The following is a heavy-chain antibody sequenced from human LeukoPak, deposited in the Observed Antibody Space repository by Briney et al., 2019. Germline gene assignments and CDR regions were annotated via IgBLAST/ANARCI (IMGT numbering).Heavy chain of an antibody. CDR1: GYSISSGYY. V-gene: IGHV4-38-2*01. CDR2: IYHSGST. J-gene: IGHJ3*02. Sequence: SETLSLTCAVSGYSISSGYYWGWIRQPPGKGLEWMGSIYHSGSTYYNPSLKSRGTISVDTSKNQFSLKLSSVTAADTAVYYCARPKYIVGARWALDIWGQGTMVTVSS. CDR3: ARPKYIVGARWALDI. D-gene: IGHD1-26*01.